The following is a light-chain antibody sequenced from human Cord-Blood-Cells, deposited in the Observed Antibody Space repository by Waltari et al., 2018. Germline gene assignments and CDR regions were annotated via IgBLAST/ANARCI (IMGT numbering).Light chain of an antibody. CDR3: SSYTSSSTPV. V-gene: IGLV2-14*01. CDR2: EFS. CDR1: SSDVGGYNY. Sequence: QSALTQPASVSGSPGKSITISCTGTSSDVGGYNYVSWYQQHPGKAPKLMLYEFSNRPSGVSNRFSGSKSGNTASLTISWLQAEDEADYYCSSYTSSSTPVFGGGTKLTVL. J-gene: IGLJ3*02.